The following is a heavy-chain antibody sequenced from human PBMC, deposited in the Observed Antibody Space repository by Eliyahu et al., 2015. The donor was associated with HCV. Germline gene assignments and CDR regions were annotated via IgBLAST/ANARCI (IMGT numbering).Heavy chain of an antibody. CDR2: INHSGST. CDR3: ARAALSRVVWFGELLFDY. CDR1: GGSFSGYY. V-gene: IGHV4-34*01. D-gene: IGHD3-10*01. Sequence: QVQLQQWGAGLLKPSETLSLTCAVYGGSFSGYYWSWIRQPPGKGLEWIGEINHSGSTNYNPSLKSRVTISVDTSKNQFSLKLSSVTAADTAVYYCARAALSRVVWFGELLFDYWGQGTLVTVSS. J-gene: IGHJ4*02.